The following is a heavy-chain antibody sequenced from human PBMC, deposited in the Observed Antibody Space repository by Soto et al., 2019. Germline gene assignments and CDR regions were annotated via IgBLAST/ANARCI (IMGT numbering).Heavy chain of an antibody. CDR3: ARRKERSGPHYFDY. CDR1: GYTFTTYD. Sequence: ASVKVSCKASGYTFTTYDISWVRQATGQGLEWMGWMNPYSGNTGYAQKFQGRVTVTRNTSISTVYMELSGLRPDDTAVYYCARRKERSGPHYFDYWGQGSQVTSPQ. CDR2: MNPYSGNT. J-gene: IGHJ4*02. V-gene: IGHV1-8*01. D-gene: IGHD6-25*01.